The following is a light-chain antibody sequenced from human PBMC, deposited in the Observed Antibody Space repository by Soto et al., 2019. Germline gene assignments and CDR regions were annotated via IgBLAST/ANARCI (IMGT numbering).Light chain of an antibody. CDR1: QRVSSN. CDR2: GAS. J-gene: IGKJ1*01. Sequence: EIVLTQSPATLSLSPGERATLSCRASQRVSSNLAWYQQKPGQAPRLLIYGASTRATGIPARFSGSGSGTEFTLTISSLQSEDFAVYYCQQYNNWPRTFGQGTKLDIK. V-gene: IGKV3-15*01. CDR3: QQYNNWPRT.